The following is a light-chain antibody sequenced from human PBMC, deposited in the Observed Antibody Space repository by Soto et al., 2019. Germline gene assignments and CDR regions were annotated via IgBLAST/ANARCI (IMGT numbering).Light chain of an antibody. V-gene: IGKV3-20*01. CDR3: QHYDSLPIT. CDR2: VAS. CDR1: QSVGSGY. J-gene: IGKJ5*01. Sequence: ETVLTQSPCTLSLSPGERVTLSCWASQSVGSGYLAWYQQKPGQAPRLLIYVASSRATGIPDRFSGSGFGTDFILTISRLKPEDFAVFYCQHYDSLPITFGPGTRLGI.